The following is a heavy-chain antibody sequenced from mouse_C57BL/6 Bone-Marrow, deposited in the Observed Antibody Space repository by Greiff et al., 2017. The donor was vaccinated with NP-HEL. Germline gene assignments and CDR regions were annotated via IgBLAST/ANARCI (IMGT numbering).Heavy chain of an antibody. Sequence: VQLQQSGPVLVKPGASVKMSCKASGYTFTDYYMNWVKQSHGKSLEWIGVINPYNGGTSYNQKFKGKATLTVDKSSSTAYMELNSLTSEDSAVYYCARRYYGQYYFDYWGQGTTLTVSS. CDR1: GYTFTDYY. CDR2: INPYNGGT. D-gene: IGHD1-1*02. J-gene: IGHJ2*01. V-gene: IGHV1-19*01. CDR3: ARRYYGQYYFDY.